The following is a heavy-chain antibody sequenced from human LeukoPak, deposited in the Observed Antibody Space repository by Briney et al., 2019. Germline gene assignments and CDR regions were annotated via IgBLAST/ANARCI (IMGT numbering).Heavy chain of an antibody. V-gene: IGHV3-30*18. CDR2: ISYDGSDK. D-gene: IGHD3-22*01. CDR3: AKDIETYYYDSSGYPGDY. J-gene: IGHJ4*02. Sequence: GTSLRLSCAASGFSFSAYAMNWVRQAPGKGLEWVAVISYDGSDKNYTDSMKGRFTIFRDNSKNTLYLQMNSLRAEDTAVYYCAKDIETYYYDSSGYPGDYWGQGTLVTVSS. CDR1: GFSFSAYA.